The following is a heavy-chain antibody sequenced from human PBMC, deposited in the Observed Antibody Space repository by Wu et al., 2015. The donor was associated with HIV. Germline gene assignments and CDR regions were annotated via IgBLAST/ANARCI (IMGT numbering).Heavy chain of an antibody. CDR2: ISAYNGNT. V-gene: IGHV1-18*01. CDR3: ARGGQYCSGGSCPLTSWFDP. D-gene: IGHD2-15*01. CDR1: GYTFTSYG. J-gene: IGHJ5*02. Sequence: QVQLVQSGAEVKKPGASVKVSCKASGYTFTSYGISWVRQAPGQGLEWMGWISAYNGNTNYARKLQGRVTMATDTSTSTAYMELRSLRSDDTAVYYCARGGQYCSGGSCPLTSWFDPWGQGTLVTVSS.